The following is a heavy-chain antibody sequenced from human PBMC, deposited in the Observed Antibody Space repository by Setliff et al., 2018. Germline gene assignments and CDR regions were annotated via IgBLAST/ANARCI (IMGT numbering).Heavy chain of an antibody. J-gene: IGHJ5*02. CDR3: ARGSRPHYYDSSPRNA. V-gene: IGHV3-74*01. D-gene: IGHD3-22*01. CDR1: GFTFSSYW. Sequence: GGSLRLSCAASGFTFSSYWMHWVRQAPGKGLVWVSRINSDGSSTSYADSAKGRFTISRDNAKNTLYLQMNSLRAEDTAVYYCARGSRPHYYDSSPRNAWGQGTLVTVSS. CDR2: INSDGSST.